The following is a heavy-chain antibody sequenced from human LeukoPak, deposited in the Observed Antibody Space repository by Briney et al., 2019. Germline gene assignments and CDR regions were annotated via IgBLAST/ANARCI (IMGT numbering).Heavy chain of an antibody. CDR3: AKDRVVPAASFDY. CDR1: GFTFSSYA. V-gene: IGHV3-23*01. J-gene: IGHJ4*02. D-gene: IGHD2-2*01. Sequence: AGSLRLSCAASGFTFSSYAMSWVRQAPGKGLEWVSAISGSGGSTYYADSVKGRFTISRDNFKNTPYLQMNSLRAEATAVYYCAKDRVVPAASFDYWGQGTLVTVSS. CDR2: ISGSGGST.